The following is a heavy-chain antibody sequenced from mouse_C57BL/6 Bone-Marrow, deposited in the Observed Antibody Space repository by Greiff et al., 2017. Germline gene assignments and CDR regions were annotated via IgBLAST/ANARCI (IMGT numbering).Heavy chain of an antibody. J-gene: IGHJ2*01. V-gene: IGHV1-15*01. D-gene: IGHD1-1*01. CDR2: IDPENGGT. CDR3: TRNYGRGY. Sequence: VQLQQSGAELVRPGASVTLSCKASGYTFTDYEMNWVKQTPVHGLEWIGAIDPENGGTAYNQKFKGKAILTADKSSSTAYMELRILTSEDSAVYYYTRNYGRGYWGQVTTLTVSS. CDR1: GYTFTDYE.